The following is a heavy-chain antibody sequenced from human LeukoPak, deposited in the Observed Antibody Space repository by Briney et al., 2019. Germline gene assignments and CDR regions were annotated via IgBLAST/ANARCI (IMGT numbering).Heavy chain of an antibody. Sequence: PGGSLRLSCAASGFTVSDNYMGWVRQAPAKGLEWASVIYSVGSTYYADSVRGRVTVSRDNSKNTLYLQMNSLRVEDTAVYYCAGSLAYCGGDCRLGDYWGQGTLVTVSS. CDR2: IYSVGST. V-gene: IGHV3-66*01. CDR3: AGSLAYCGGDCRLGDY. D-gene: IGHD2-21*02. J-gene: IGHJ4*02. CDR1: GFTVSDNY.